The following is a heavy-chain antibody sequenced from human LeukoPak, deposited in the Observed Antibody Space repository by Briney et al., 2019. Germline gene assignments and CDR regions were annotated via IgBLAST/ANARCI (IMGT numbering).Heavy chain of an antibody. CDR2: IYTSGST. CDR3: ARVGVGAVSYFDY. V-gene: IGHV4-4*07. Sequence: SETLSLTCTVSGGSIGSYYWSWIRQPAGKGLEWIGRIYTSGSTNYNPSLKSRVTMSVDTSKNQFSLKLSSVAAADTAVYYCARVGVGAVSYFDYWGQGTLVTVSS. CDR1: GGSIGSYY. D-gene: IGHD1-26*01. J-gene: IGHJ4*02.